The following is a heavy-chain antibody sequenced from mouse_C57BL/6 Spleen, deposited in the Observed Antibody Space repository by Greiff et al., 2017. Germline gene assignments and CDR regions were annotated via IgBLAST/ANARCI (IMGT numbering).Heavy chain of an antibody. V-gene: IGHV1-50*01. CDR1: GYTFTSYW. Sequence: QVQLQQPGAELVKPGASVKLSCKASGYTFTSYWMQWVKQRPGQGLEWIGEIDPSDSYTNYTQKFKGKATLTVDTSSSTAYLQLSSLTSEDSAFYYCARGAGSSSYYFDYWGQGTTLTVAS. CDR3: ARGAGSSSYYFDY. J-gene: IGHJ2*01. CDR2: IDPSDSYT. D-gene: IGHD1-1*01.